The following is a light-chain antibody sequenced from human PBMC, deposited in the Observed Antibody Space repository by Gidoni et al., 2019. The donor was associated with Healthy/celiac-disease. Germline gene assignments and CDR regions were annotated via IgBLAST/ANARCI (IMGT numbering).Light chain of an antibody. V-gene: IGLV2-23*01. CDR1: SSDVGSFNL. CDR2: EGS. CDR3: CSYAGSSTWV. J-gene: IGLJ3*02. Sequence: QSALTQPASVSGLPGKSIPISCTGTSSDVGSFNLVSWYQQHPGKAPKLMIDEGSKRPSGVSNLFSGSTSGNTASLTISGLQAEVEADYYCCSYAGSSTWVFGGGTKLTV.